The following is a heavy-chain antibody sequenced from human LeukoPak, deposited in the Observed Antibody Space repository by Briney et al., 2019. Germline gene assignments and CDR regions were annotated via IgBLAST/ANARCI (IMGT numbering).Heavy chain of an antibody. CDR2: INPNSGGT. J-gene: IGHJ4*02. D-gene: IGHD4-23*01. CDR3: ARGIIYGGKSLDY. V-gene: IGHV1-2*02. Sequence: ASVKVSCKASGYTFTGYYMHWVRQAPGQGLEWMGWINPNSGGTNYAQKFQGRVTMTRDTSISTAYMELSRLRSDDTAVYYCARGIIYGGKSLDYWGQGTLVTVSP. CDR1: GYTFTGYY.